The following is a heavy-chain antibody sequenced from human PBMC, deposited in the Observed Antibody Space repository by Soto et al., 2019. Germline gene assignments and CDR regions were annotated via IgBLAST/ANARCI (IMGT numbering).Heavy chain of an antibody. J-gene: IGHJ4*02. Sequence: SVKVSCKASGGTFSSYAISWVRQAPGQGLEWMGGIIPIFGTANYAQKFQGRVTITADESTSTAYMELSSLRSEDTAVYYCASIRGYSYGRDFDYWGQGTLVTVSS. D-gene: IGHD5-18*01. V-gene: IGHV1-69*13. CDR3: ASIRGYSYGRDFDY. CDR2: IIPIFGTA. CDR1: GGTFSSYA.